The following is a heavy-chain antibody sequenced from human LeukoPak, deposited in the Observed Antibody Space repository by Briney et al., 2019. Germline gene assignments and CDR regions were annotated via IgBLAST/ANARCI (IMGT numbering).Heavy chain of an antibody. CDR3: ARDSSGYPFDY. Sequence: GGSLRLSCAASGLTFSSYGMHWVRQAPGKGLEWVAVIWYDGSNKYYADSVKGRFTISRDNSKNTLYLQMNSLRAEDTAVYYCARDSSGYPFDYWGQGTLVTVSS. CDR2: IWYDGSNK. J-gene: IGHJ4*02. D-gene: IGHD3-22*01. CDR1: GLTFSSYG. V-gene: IGHV3-33*01.